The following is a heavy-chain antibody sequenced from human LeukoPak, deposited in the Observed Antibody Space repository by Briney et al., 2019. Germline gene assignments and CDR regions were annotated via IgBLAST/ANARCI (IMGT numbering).Heavy chain of an antibody. J-gene: IGHJ3*01. V-gene: IGHV4-34*01. Sequence: SETLSLTCAVYGGSFSGYYWSWIRQPPGKGLEWIGEINHSGSTNYNPSLKSRVTISVDTSKNQFSLKLSSVTAADTSFYYCARVGHPTQRRVLSAVTIPTAGAFDFWGPGTLVTVSS. CDR2: INHSGST. CDR1: GGSFSGYY. CDR3: ARVGHPTQRRVLSAVTIPTAGAFDF. D-gene: IGHD4-17*01.